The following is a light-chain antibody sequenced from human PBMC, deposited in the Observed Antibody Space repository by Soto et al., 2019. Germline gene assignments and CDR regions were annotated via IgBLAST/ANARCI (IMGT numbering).Light chain of an antibody. CDR2: DAS. CDR3: QQYNSYLT. Sequence: DIQMTQSPSTLSASVGDRVTITCRASQSINGWLAWYQQKPGKAPNLLIYDASSLESGVPSRFSGSGSGTGFTLTISSLQPDDFATYYCQQYNSYLTFGPGTKVEIK. V-gene: IGKV1-5*01. CDR1: QSINGW. J-gene: IGKJ1*01.